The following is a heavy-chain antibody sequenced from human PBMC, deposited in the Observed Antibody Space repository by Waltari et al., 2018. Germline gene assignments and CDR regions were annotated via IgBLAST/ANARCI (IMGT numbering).Heavy chain of an antibody. Sequence: EVQVVESGGDLVQPGGSLRLSCAASGFSFSDTWMGWVRQAPGKGVEWVPNIKKYGSTHDYVASVTRRFTSDRDKAKNSLYLPMNSLSAEHTAVYYCARHGDFCFYYWGQGILVTVSS. V-gene: IGHV3-7*01. CDR3: ARHGDFCFYY. CDR1: GFSFSDTW. J-gene: IGHJ4*02. CDR2: IKKYGSTH.